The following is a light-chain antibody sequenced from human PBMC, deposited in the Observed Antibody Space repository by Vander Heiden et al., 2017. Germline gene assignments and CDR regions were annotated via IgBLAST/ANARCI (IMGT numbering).Light chain of an antibody. CDR3: QQSNSTPPYT. CDR2: DAS. CDR1: HSVGSY. Sequence: DIQFTHTPSSLSVSVGDRVPTTCRTSHSVGSYLAWYQQIPGKAPKLLIFDASSMVSGIPARFSGSGSGTDFTLTISSLEPEDSATYYCQQSNSTPPYTFGEGTKVEIK. V-gene: IGKV1-39*01. J-gene: IGKJ2*01.